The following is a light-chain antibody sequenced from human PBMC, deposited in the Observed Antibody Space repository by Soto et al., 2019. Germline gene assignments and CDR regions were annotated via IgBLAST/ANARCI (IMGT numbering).Light chain of an antibody. Sequence: DRQMTPAPSSLSASIGDRVTITCRASHAFSNYVAWXQHKLGKVPKVMIYGASALQSGGPSRLSGSGSATDFTLTISSLHPEDNDSYYVLFCNIFIGTFGQRAK. J-gene: IGKJ1*01. CDR2: GAS. CDR1: HAFSNY. V-gene: IGKV1-27*01. CDR3: LFCNIFIGT.